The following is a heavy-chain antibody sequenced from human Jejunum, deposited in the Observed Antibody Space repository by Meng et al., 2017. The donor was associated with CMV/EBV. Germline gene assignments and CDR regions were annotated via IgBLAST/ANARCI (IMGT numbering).Heavy chain of an antibody. J-gene: IGHJ4*02. D-gene: IGHD3-10*01. CDR2: TGGSGCNT. CDR3: SPRMSFYFFDS. Sequence: SVFSFSWCGMRWARGAPRKGLEWIENTGGSGCNTYYADPVKGRVTISRDNSNNTLYLQMDAQRAVDTAVYYCSPRMSFYFFDSWGQGTLVTVSS. V-gene: IGHV3-23*01. CDR1: VFSFSWCG.